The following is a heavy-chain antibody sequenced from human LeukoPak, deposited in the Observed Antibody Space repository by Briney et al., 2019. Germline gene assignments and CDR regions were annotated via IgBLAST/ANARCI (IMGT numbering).Heavy chain of an antibody. V-gene: IGHV4-61*02. J-gene: IGHJ6*03. CDR2: IYTSGST. CDR1: GGSISSSGYY. Sequence: SETLSLTCTVSGGSISSSGYYWGWIRQPPGKGLEWIGRIYTSGSTNYNPSLKSRVTISVDTSKNQFSLKLSSVTAADTAVYYCARASYYYDSSGYKPYYYYYYMDVWGKGTTVTISS. D-gene: IGHD3-22*01. CDR3: ARASYYYDSSGYKPYYYYYYMDV.